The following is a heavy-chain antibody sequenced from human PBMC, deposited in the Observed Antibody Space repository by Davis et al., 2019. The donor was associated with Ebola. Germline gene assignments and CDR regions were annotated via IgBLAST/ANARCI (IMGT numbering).Heavy chain of an antibody. CDR3: ARDLRSFGSSWYGGMDV. Sequence: GESLKISCAASGITFSNAWMSWVRQAPGKGLEWVANIKQNGSEKYYVDSVKGRFTISRDNAKNSLYLQMNSLRAEDTAVYYCARDLRSFGSSWYGGMDVWGKGTTVTVSS. D-gene: IGHD6-13*01. CDR1: GITFSNAW. V-gene: IGHV3-7*01. CDR2: IKQNGSEK. J-gene: IGHJ6*04.